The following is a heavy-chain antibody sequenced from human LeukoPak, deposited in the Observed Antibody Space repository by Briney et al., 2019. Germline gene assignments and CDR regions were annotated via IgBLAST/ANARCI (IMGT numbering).Heavy chain of an antibody. CDR3: ARDLLQYFDWLTMAGY. J-gene: IGHJ4*02. CDR2: ISHDGSES. Sequence: PGGSLRLSCAASGFTFSSHAMVWVRQAPGKGLEWVSFISHDGSESFHTESVKGRFTISRDNFKNTVDLQVSGLKEEDTAVYYCARDLLQYFDWLTMAGYWGQGTLVSVSS. CDR1: GFTFSSHA. V-gene: IGHV3-30-3*01. D-gene: IGHD3-9*01.